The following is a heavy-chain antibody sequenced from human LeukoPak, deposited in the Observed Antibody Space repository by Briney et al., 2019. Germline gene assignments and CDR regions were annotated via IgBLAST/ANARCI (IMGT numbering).Heavy chain of an antibody. J-gene: IGHJ4*02. CDR2: IYYSGST. CDR3: ASIPQGGGCSYGSYYFDY. Sequence: PSETLSLTRTVSGGSLSSGGYYWSWIRQHPGKGLEWMGYIYYSGSTYYNPSLKSRVTISVDTSKNQFSLKLSSVTAADTAVYYCASIPQGGGCSYGSYYFDYWGQGTLVTVSS. V-gene: IGHV4-31*03. CDR1: GGSLSSGGYY. D-gene: IGHD5-18*01.